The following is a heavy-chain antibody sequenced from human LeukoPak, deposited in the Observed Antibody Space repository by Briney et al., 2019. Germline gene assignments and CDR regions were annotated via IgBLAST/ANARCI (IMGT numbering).Heavy chain of an antibody. J-gene: IGHJ5*02. D-gene: IGHD6-13*01. V-gene: IGHV4-59*08. CDR1: GGPISSYY. Sequence: ASETLSLTCTVSGGPISSYYWSWIRQPPGKGLEWIGYIYYSGSTNYNPSLKSRVTISVDTSKNQFSLKLSSVTAADTAVYYCARLGLQRQQLVSNWFDPWGQGTLVTVSS. CDR3: ARLGLQRQQLVSNWFDP. CDR2: IYYSGST.